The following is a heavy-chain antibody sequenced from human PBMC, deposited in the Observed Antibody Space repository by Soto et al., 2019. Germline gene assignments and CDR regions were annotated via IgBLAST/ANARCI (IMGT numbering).Heavy chain of an antibody. D-gene: IGHD3-10*01. J-gene: IGHJ6*01. CDR1: GFSFSSYR. CDR3: ARDLEGGRGVIMRRRSYYYYGMDV. V-gene: IGHV3-33*01. CDR2: IWYDGSNK. Sequence: GGSLRLSCAASGFSFSSYRMHWVLQAPVKGLGWMAVIWYDGSNKYYADSVKGRFTISRDNSKNTLYLQMNSLRAEDTAVYYCARDLEGGRGVIMRRRSYYYYGMDVWGQGTTVTVSS.